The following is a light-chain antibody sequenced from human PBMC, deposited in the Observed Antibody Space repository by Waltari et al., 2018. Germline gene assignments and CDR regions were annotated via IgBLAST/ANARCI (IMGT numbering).Light chain of an antibody. CDR1: TSNIGNHP. V-gene: IGLV1-44*01. CDR2: TYN. Sequence: QAVLTQPPSTSGTPGQRVTISCSGTTSNIGNHPVTWYQQVSGTAPKLLIYTYNRPPSGVPDRFSGSKSGTSATLAIRGLRSEDEGDYYCAAWDDSLNAYAFGTGTKVTVL. CDR3: AAWDDSLNAYA. J-gene: IGLJ1*01.